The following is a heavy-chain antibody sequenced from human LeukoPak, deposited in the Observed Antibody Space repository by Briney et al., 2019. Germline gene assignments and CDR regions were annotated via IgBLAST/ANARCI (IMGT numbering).Heavy chain of an antibody. D-gene: IGHD3-22*01. Sequence: SETLSLTCTVPGGSISSSSYYWGWIRQPPGKGLEWIGSIYYSGSTYYNPSLKSRVTISVDTSKNQFSLKLSSVTAADTAVYYCASLSMIVVVWWGQGTLVTVSS. J-gene: IGHJ4*02. V-gene: IGHV4-39*01. CDR1: GGSISSSSYY. CDR3: ASLSMIVVVW. CDR2: IYYSGST.